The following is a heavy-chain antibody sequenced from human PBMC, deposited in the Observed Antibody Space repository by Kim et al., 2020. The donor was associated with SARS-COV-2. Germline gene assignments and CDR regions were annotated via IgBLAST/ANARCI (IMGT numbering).Heavy chain of an antibody. V-gene: IGHV3-15*01. CDR3: TTDCGTILRLCGAFEI. J-gene: IGHJ3*02. CDR1: GFTFTNAW. D-gene: IGHD1-1*01. Sequence: GGSLRLSCAASGFTFTNAWMSWVRQTPGKGLEWVGRIKSKTDGGTTDYSAPVKGRFTISRDDSKNTLYLQMNSLKPEDTAVYYCTTDCGTILRLCGAFEIWGQGTMVTVSS. CDR2: IKSKTDGGTT.